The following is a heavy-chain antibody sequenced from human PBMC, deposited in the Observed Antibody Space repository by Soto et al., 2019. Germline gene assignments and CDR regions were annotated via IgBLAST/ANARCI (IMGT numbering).Heavy chain of an antibody. D-gene: IGHD4-17*01. Sequence: QVQLVQSGAGVKKPGASVKVSCKASGYTFTGYYMHWVRQAPGQGPEWMGWINPNSGDTNYAQKFQGRVTMTRDTSISTAYMELSMLKSDDTAVYSCGRGDSGYYLAITDHWGQGTLVTVSS. CDR2: INPNSGDT. J-gene: IGHJ4*02. CDR3: GRGDSGYYLAITDH. V-gene: IGHV1-2*02. CDR1: GYTFTGYY.